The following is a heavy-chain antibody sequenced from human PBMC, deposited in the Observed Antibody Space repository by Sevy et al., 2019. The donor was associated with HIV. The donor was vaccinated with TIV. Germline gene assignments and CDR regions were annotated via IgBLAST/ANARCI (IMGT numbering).Heavy chain of an antibody. Sequence: GGSLRLSCAASGFTFSSHSMSWVRQAPGKGLEWVSSLSSSSTYIFHAVSVKGRFTISRDNAKNSLYLQMNSLRAEDTAVYYCARSYYDASGYSTFDYWGQGTLVTVSS. V-gene: IGHV3-21*01. CDR1: GFTFSSHS. J-gene: IGHJ4*02. CDR3: ARSYYDASGYSTFDY. D-gene: IGHD3-22*01. CDR2: LSSSSTYI.